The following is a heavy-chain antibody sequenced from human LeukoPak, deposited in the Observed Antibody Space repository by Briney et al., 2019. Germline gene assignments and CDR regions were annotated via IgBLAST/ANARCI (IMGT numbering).Heavy chain of an antibody. J-gene: IGHJ4*02. CDR3: AKDWKYSSGAYFDY. D-gene: IGHD6-19*01. CDR2: ISGSAGST. V-gene: IGHV3-23*01. Sequence: PGGSLRLSCAASGFTFSSYAMSWVRQAPGMGLEWVSAISGSAGSTYYADSVKGRFTISRDNSKNTLYLQMNSLRAEDTAVYYCAKDWKYSSGAYFDYWGQGTLVTVSS. CDR1: GFTFSSYA.